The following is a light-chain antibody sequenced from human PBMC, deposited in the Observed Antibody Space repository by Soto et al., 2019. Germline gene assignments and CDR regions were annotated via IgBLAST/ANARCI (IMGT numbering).Light chain of an antibody. CDR3: QQSASSVT. CDR2: DAD. J-gene: IGKJ1*01. CDR1: QSVSSTF. V-gene: IGKV3-20*01. Sequence: EIVLTQSPGTLSLSPGETATLTCSASQSVSSTFLAWYQQKPGQAPTLLIYDADTRATGIPDRFSGSGFGTHFTLTISSLEPEDFAMYYCQQSASSVTFGQGTKVDIK.